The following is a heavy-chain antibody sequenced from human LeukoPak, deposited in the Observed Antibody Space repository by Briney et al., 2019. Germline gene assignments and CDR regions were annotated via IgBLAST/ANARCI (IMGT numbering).Heavy chain of an antibody. D-gene: IGHD3-10*01. CDR3: ASDYFVSGNYYNGSPYYYGMDV. V-gene: IGHV3-48*01. CDR1: GFTFSRKT. J-gene: IGHJ6*02. CDR2: ISSDGGTI. Sequence: QPGGSLRLSCAASGFTFSRKTMNWVRQAPGKGLEWVSYISSDGGTIYYADSVRGRFTISRDNSKNTLYLQMNSLRAEDTAVYYCASDYFVSGNYYNGSPYYYGMDVWGQGTTVTVSS.